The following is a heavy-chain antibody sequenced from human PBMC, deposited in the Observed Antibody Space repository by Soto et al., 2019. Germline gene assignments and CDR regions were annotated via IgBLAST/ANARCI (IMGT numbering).Heavy chain of an antibody. CDR2: ISSSSSTI. D-gene: IGHD3-22*01. Sequence: PGGSLRLSCAASGFTFSSYSMNWVRQAPGKGLEWVSYISSSSSTIYYADSVKGRFTISRDNAKNSLYLQMNSLRAEDTALYYCARDFLPTYYYDSSGYPAFDIWGQGTMVTVSS. CDR3: ARDFLPTYYYDSSGYPAFDI. J-gene: IGHJ3*02. V-gene: IGHV3-48*04. CDR1: GFTFSSYS.